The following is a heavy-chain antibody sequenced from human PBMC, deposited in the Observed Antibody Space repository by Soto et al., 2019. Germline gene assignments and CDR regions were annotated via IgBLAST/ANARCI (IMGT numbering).Heavy chain of an antibody. CDR1: GFTFSDHY. D-gene: IGHD1-26*01. CDR2: TRNKANSYTT. Sequence: LRLSCSASGFTFSDHYMDWVRQAPGKGLEWVGRTRNKANSYTTEYAASVKGRFTISRDDSKNSLYLQMNSLKTEDTAVYYCARDYSGSDYWGQGTLVTVSS. V-gene: IGHV3-72*01. J-gene: IGHJ4*02. CDR3: ARDYSGSDY.